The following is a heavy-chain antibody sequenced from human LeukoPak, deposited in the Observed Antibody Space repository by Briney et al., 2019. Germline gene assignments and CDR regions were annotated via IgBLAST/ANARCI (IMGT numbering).Heavy chain of an antibody. J-gene: IGHJ4*02. CDR3: AKTLYSTSSGGSDY. Sequence: GGSLRLSCAASGFTFSSYAMSWVRQAPGKGLEWVSAISGSGGSTYYADSVKGRFTISRDNSKNTLYLQMNSLRAEDTAVYFCAKTLYSTSSGGSDYWGQGTLVTVAS. CDR1: GFTFSSYA. V-gene: IGHV3-23*01. CDR2: ISGSGGST. D-gene: IGHD6-6*01.